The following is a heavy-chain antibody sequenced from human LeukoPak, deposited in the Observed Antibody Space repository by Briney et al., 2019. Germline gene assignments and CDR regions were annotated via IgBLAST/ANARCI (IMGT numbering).Heavy chain of an antibody. J-gene: IGHJ6*03. D-gene: IGHD3-10*01. CDR3: ARDKGSGSYSTGWYYSYYMDV. Sequence: GGSLRLSCAASGFTFSSYAMSWVRQAPGKGLEWVSVIYSGGSTYYADSVKGRFTISRDNSKNTLYLQMNSLRAEDTAVYYCARDKGSGSYSTGWYYSYYMDVWGKGTTVTVSS. CDR2: IYSGGST. V-gene: IGHV3-53*01. CDR1: GFTFSSYA.